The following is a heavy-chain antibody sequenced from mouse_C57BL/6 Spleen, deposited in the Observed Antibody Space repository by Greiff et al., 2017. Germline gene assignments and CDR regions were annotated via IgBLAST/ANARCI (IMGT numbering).Heavy chain of an antibody. Sequence: EVKLMESGPGLVKPSQSLSLTCSVTGYSITSGYYWNWLRQFPGNKLEWMGYISYDGSNNYNPSLKNRISITRDTTKNQFFLKLNSVTTEETATYYCERDGRIYDGYYFDYWGQGTTLTVSS. CDR1: GYSITSGYY. V-gene: IGHV3-6*01. CDR3: ERDGRIYDGYYFDY. J-gene: IGHJ2*01. CDR2: ISYDGSN. D-gene: IGHD2-3*01.